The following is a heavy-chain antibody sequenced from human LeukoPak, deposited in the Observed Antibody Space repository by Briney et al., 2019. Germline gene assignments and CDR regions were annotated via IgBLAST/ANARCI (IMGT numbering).Heavy chain of an antibody. CDR3: AKAEGMTTVTTSHFQH. CDR2: IKKNGSGE. Sequence: GGSLRLSCAGSGFTFSNYWMTWVRQAPGRGLEWVANIKKNGSGESYVDSVKGRFTISRDNAKNSVYLQMNSLRVEDTALYYCAKAEGMTTVTTSHFQHWGQGTLVTVSS. V-gene: IGHV3-7*03. D-gene: IGHD4-17*01. J-gene: IGHJ1*01. CDR1: GFTFSNYW.